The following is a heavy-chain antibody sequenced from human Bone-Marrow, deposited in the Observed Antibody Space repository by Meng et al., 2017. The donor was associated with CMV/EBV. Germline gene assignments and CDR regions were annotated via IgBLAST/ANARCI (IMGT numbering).Heavy chain of an antibody. Sequence: SETLSLTCTVSGGSISSSSYYWGWIRQPPGKGLEWIGSIYYSGSTYYNPSLKSRVTISVDTSKNQFSLKLSSVTAADTAVYYCARRVYSSSWYFDAWGQGTLVTVSS. V-gene: IGHV4-39*07. J-gene: IGHJ4*02. CDR1: GGSISSSSYY. D-gene: IGHD6-13*01. CDR3: ARRVYSSSWYFDA. CDR2: IYYSGST.